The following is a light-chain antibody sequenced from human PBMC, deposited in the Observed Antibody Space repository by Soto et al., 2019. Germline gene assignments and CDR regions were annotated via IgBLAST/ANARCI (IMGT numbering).Light chain of an antibody. CDR1: SSNIGAPYG. J-gene: IGLJ1*01. V-gene: IGLV1-40*01. CDR2: GNH. CDR3: QSYDGRLSGYV. Sequence: QSVLTQPHSVSGTPGQTVVISCSGSSSNIGAPYGVNWYRQIPGTAPKLLIYGNHNRPSGVPERFSGSKSGTSATLAITGLQAEDEADYYCQSYDGRLSGYVFGTGTKVTVL.